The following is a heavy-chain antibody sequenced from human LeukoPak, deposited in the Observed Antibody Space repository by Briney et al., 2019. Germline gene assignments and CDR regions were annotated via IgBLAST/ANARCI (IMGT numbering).Heavy chain of an antibody. CDR2: ISGSGSQK. D-gene: IGHD6-19*01. J-gene: IGHJ4*02. CDR3: AKHVWTSVWFFDY. V-gene: IGHV3-23*01. Sequence: PGGSLRLSCAASGFTFSNYALSWVRQAPGKGLEWVSLISGSGSQKDYADSVKGRFTISRDNSGNTLNLQMDSLKAEDTAVYYCAKHVWTSVWFFDYWGQGTLVTVSS. CDR1: GFTFSNYA.